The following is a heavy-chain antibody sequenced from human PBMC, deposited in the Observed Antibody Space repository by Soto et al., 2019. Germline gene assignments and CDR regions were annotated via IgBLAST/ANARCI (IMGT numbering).Heavy chain of an antibody. D-gene: IGHD6-19*01. Sequence: GGSLRLSCAASGFSFSSYWMSCVRQAAGKGLEWLANIKQDGREKYYVDSVKGRFTISRDNDKNSLYLQMNSLRAEDTAVYHCARKDGDSSGATDLWGQGTTVNVSS. V-gene: IGHV3-7*01. CDR1: GFSFSSYW. CDR2: IKQDGREK. J-gene: IGHJ6*02. CDR3: ARKDGDSSGATDL.